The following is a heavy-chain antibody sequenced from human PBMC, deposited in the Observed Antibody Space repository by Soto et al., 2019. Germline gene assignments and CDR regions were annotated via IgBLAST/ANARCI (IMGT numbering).Heavy chain of an antibody. Sequence: PSQTLSLTFAISGDSVSSNTAAWNWIRSSPSRGLEWLGRTYYRSNWRHDYAVSVKSRITVNPDTSKNHFSLKLNSVTPDDTAVYYCERGGDGTGGDSWGQGTLGTV. CDR3: ERGGDGTGGDS. D-gene: IGHD2-21*02. CDR1: GDSVSSNTAA. V-gene: IGHV6-1*01. J-gene: IGHJ4*02. CDR2: TYYRSNWRH.